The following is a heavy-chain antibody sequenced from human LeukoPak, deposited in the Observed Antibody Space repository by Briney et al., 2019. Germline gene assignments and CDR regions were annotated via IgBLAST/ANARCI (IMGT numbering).Heavy chain of an antibody. CDR2: ISISGSKT. Sequence: GGSLRLSCAASEFDFSSHAMTWVRQAPGKGLEWVSAISISGSKTYYADSVKGRFTISRDNSKNTLYLQMNSLRAEDTAVFYCARDRRSGSNYFDYWGQGTLVTVSS. CDR1: EFDFSSHA. D-gene: IGHD1-26*01. J-gene: IGHJ4*02. CDR3: ARDRRSGSNYFDY. V-gene: IGHV3-23*01.